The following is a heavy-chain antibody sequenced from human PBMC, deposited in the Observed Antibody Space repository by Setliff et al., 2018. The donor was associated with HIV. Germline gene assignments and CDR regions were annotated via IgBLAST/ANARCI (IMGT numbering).Heavy chain of an antibody. CDR3: ARDVSWRVRTYIDY. J-gene: IGHJ4*02. Sequence: AGGSLRLSCEASGFTFSSYSMNWVRQAPGKGLEWVSSISSSSRSKYYADSVKGRFTISRDNAKNAPYLQMNSLTAEDTAVYYCARDVSWRVRTYIDYWGQGALVTVSS. D-gene: IGHD3-3*01. CDR1: GFTFSSYS. V-gene: IGHV3-21*01. CDR2: ISSSSRSK.